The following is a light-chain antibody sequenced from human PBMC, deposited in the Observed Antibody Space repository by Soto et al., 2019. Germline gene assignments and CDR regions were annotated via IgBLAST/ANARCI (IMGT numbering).Light chain of an antibody. CDR1: QSVSSSH. Sequence: ELVLTQSPGTLSLSPGDRATLSCRASQSVSSSHLAWYQQKPGQAPRLLIYGAYSRATGIPDRFSGSGSGTDFTLTISRLEPEDFVVYYCQQYGSSPPLTCGGGTKVDIK. CDR2: GAY. CDR3: QQYGSSPPLT. V-gene: IGKV3-20*01. J-gene: IGKJ4*01.